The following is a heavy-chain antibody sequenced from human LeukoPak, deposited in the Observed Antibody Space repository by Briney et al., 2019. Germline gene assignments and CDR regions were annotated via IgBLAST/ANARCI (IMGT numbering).Heavy chain of an antibody. CDR2: ISSSSSYI. J-gene: IGHJ3*02. Sequence: GGSLRLSCAASGFTFSSYSMNWVRQAPGKGLEWVSSISSSSSYIYYADSVKGRFTISRDNAKNSLYLQMNSLRAEDTAVYYCARAADSPVDAFDIWGQGTMVTVSS. CDR3: ARAADSPVDAFDI. CDR1: GFTFSSYS. V-gene: IGHV3-21*01. D-gene: IGHD3-22*01.